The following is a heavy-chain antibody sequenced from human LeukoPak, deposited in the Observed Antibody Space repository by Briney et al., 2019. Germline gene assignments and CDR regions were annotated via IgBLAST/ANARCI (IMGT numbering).Heavy chain of an antibody. CDR3: AKLLEMATIDSVQAT. CDR1: GFTFSSYG. V-gene: IGHV3-30*02. CDR2: IRYDGSNK. Sequence: LSGGSLRLSCAASGFTFSSYGMHWVRQAPGKGLEWVAFIRYDGSNKYYADSVKGRFTISRDNSKNTLYLQMNSLRAEDTAVYYCAKLLEMATIDSVQATWGQGTLVTVSS. D-gene: IGHD5-24*01. J-gene: IGHJ4*02.